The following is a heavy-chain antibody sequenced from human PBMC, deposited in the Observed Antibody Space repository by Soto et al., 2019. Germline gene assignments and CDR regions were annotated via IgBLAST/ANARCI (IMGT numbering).Heavy chain of an antibody. CDR2: ITSNGGTT. CDR1: GFTFSSYA. Sequence: GGSLRLSCSASGFTFSSYAMHWVRQAPGKRLEYVSAITSNGGTTYYADSVKGRFTISRDNSKNTLYLQMSSLRVEDTAVYYCVKDRYYYDSSSYRSAYWGQGTLVTVYS. J-gene: IGHJ4*02. V-gene: IGHV3-64D*06. D-gene: IGHD3-22*01. CDR3: VKDRYYYDSSSYRSAY.